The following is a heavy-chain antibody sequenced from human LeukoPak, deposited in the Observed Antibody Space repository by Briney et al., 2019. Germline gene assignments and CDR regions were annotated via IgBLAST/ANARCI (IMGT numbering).Heavy chain of an antibody. J-gene: IGHJ4*02. CDR1: GYNFDTFW. V-gene: IGHV5-51*01. CDR3: ALREGY. Sequence: GESLKISCEASGYNFDTFWIGWVRQMPGKGLEWMGIIYPGDSDTRFSPSFQGQVTISVDKSLRTAYLQWNSLQASDTAIYYCALREGYWGQGTLVTVSS. CDR2: IYPGDSDT.